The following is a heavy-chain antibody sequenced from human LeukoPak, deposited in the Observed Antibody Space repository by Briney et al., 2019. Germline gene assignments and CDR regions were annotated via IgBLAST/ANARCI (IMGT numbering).Heavy chain of an antibody. CDR3: ASGKRYYYGSGSYLAN. CDR2: MNPNSGNT. J-gene: IGHJ4*02. D-gene: IGHD3-10*01. CDR1: GYTFTSYG. Sequence: ASVKVSCKTSGYTFTSYGVSWVRQAPGQGLEWMGWMNPNSGNTGYAQKFQGRVTITRNTSISTAYMELSSLRSEDTAVYYCASGKRYYYGSGSYLANWGQGTLVTVSS. V-gene: IGHV1-8*03.